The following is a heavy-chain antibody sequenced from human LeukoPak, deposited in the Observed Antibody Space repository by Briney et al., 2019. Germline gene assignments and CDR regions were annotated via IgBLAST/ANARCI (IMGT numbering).Heavy chain of an antibody. V-gene: IGHV3-21*01. CDR3: ARDSGGSYYLPYFDY. Sequence: GGSLRLSCAASGFTFSSYSMNWVRQAPGKGLEWVSSISSSSSYIYYADSVKGRFTISRDNAKNSLYLQMNSLRAEDTAVYYCARDSGGSYYLPYFDYWGQGTLVTVSS. D-gene: IGHD1-26*01. CDR1: GFTFSSYS. CDR2: ISSSSSYI. J-gene: IGHJ4*02.